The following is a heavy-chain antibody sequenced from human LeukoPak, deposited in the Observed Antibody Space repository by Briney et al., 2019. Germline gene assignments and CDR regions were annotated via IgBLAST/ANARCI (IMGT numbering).Heavy chain of an antibody. CDR3: ARGPTNGQAFDY. V-gene: IGHV3-7*01. D-gene: IGHD2-8*01. CDR2: IREDGSQK. CDR1: GFTFSSSW. J-gene: IGHJ4*02. Sequence: GGFLRLSCAASGFTFSSSWMTWVRQVPGKGLEWVASIREDGSQKSSVDSVKGRFTISRDNAKTSLYLQMDSLRAEDTAVYWCARGPTNGQAFDYWGQGTLVSVSS.